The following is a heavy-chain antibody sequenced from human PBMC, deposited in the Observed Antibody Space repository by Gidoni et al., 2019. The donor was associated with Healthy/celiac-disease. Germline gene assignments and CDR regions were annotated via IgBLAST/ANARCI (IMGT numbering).Heavy chain of an antibody. D-gene: IGHD2-2*01. CDR3: ARGGPSSCYGRCYYYMDG. CDR2: INHSGIT. Sequence: QVQLQQWGAGLLKPSETLSLTCAVYGGSFSGYYCSWIRQPPGKGLEWIGEINHSGITNYTPSLKSRVTISVDTSKNQFSLKLSSVTAADTAVYYCARGGPSSCYGRCYYYMDGWGKGTTVTVSS. CDR1: GGSFSGYY. V-gene: IGHV4-34*01. J-gene: IGHJ6*03.